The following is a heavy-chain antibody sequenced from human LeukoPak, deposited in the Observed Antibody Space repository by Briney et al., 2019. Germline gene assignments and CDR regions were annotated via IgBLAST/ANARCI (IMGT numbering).Heavy chain of an antibody. V-gene: IGHV3-21*01. CDR3: ARHTGPYYSSGSYGLDV. CDR1: GFTFSAYN. D-gene: IGHD3-10*01. J-gene: IGHJ6*02. Sequence: PGGSLRLSCAASGFTFSAYNMNWVRQAPEKGLERVSSISSSGTSIYYAESSKGRFTISRDNAKNSLYLQMNSLRAEDTAVYYYARHTGPYYSSGSYGLDVWGQGTTVIVSS. CDR2: ISSSGTSI.